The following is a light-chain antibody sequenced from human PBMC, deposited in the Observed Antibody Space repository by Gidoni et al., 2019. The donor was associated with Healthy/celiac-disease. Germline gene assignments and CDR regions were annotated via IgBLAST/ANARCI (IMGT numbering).Light chain of an antibody. CDR1: SSDVGGYNY. V-gene: IGLV2-14*03. Sequence: QSALTQPASVSGSPGQSITISCTGTSSDVGGYNYVSWYQPHPGKAPKLMIYDVSNRPSGVPNRFTGSKSGNTASLTSSGLQAEYDADYYCISYSSSSTAVVFGGGTKLTVL. CDR3: ISYSSSSTAVV. CDR2: DVS. J-gene: IGLJ2*01.